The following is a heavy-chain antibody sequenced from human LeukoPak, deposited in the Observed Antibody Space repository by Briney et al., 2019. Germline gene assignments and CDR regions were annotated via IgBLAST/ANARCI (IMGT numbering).Heavy chain of an antibody. J-gene: IGHJ4*02. CDR3: TTDGLAVAGTGDY. V-gene: IGHV3-15*01. D-gene: IGHD6-19*01. Sequence: GSLRLSCAASGFTFSNAWMSWVRQAPGKGLEWVGRIKSKTDGGTTDYAAPVKDRFTISRDDSKNTLYLQMNSLKTEDTAVYYCTTDGLAVAGTGDYWGQGTLVTVSS. CDR2: IKSKTDGGTT. CDR1: GFTFSNAW.